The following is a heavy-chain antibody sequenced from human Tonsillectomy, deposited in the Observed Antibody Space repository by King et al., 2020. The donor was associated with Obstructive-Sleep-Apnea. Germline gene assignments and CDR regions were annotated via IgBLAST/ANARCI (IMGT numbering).Heavy chain of an antibody. CDR1: YTFTNYG. D-gene: IGHD3-22*01. J-gene: IGHJ4*02. CDR3: AGDYYDSSGYYLTDY. Sequence: YTFTNYGISWVRQAPGQGLEWMGWISAYNGNRKYAQKLQGRVTMTTDTSTNTAYMELRSLRSDYTAVYYCAGDYYDSSGYYLTDYWGQGTLFTVSS. V-gene: IGHV1-18*04. CDR2: ISAYNGNR.